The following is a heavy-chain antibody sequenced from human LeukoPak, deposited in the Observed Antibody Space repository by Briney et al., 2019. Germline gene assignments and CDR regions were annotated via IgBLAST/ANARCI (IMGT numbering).Heavy chain of an antibody. CDR1: GGSISSYY. CDR3: ARGDCSSTSCPNFDP. V-gene: IGHV4-59*01. CDR2: IYYSGST. J-gene: IGHJ5*02. D-gene: IGHD2-2*01. Sequence: SETLSLTCTVSGGSISSYYWSWIRQPPGKGLEWVGYIYYSGSTNYNPSLKSRVTISVDTSKNQFSLKLSSVTAADTAVYYCARGDCSSTSCPNFDPWGQGTLVTVSS.